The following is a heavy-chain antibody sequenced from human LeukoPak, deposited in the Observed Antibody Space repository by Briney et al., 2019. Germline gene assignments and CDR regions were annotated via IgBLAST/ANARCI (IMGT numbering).Heavy chain of an antibody. CDR3: ATGKLGVGATID. V-gene: IGHV3-30*03. CDR1: GFTFSSYG. J-gene: IGHJ4*02. CDR2: ISCDGSNK. Sequence: GVSLRLSCAASGFTFSSYGMHWVRQAPGKGLEWVAVISCDGSNKFYADPVKGRFTISRDNSKHTLYLQMNSLSPEDTAVYYCATGKLGVGATIDWGQGTLVTVSS. D-gene: IGHD1-26*01.